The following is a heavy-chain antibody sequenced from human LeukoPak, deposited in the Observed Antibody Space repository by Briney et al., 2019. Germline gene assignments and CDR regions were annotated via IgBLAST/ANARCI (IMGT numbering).Heavy chain of an antibody. CDR1: GFTFSSYT. Sequence: GGSLTLSCAASGFTFSSYTMYWVRQAPGKGLEYVSAISSNGGSTYYANSVKGRFTISRDNSKNTLYLQMGSLRGEDMAVYYCEREVNWRFDYWGQGTLVTVSS. CDR2: ISSNGGST. D-gene: IGHD1-1*01. J-gene: IGHJ4*02. CDR3: EREVNWRFDY. V-gene: IGHV3-64*01.